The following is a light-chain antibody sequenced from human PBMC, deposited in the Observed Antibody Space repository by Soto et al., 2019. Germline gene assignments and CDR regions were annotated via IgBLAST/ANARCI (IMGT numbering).Light chain of an antibody. CDR3: CSYAGSSTFVV. CDR2: EDT. CDR1: SSDVGSYNL. V-gene: IGLV2-23*02. Sequence: QSVLTQPASVSGSPGQSITISCTGTSSDVGSYNLVSWYQQHPGKAPKLMIYEDTKRPSGVSNRFSGSKSGNTASLTISGRQAEDEADYYCCSYAGSSTFVVFGGGTKVTVL. J-gene: IGLJ2*01.